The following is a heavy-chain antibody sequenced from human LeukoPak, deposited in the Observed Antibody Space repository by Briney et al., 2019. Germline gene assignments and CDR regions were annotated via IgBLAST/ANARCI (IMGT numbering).Heavy chain of an antibody. CDR3: AKVGLWLRGGYSYDYYDY. D-gene: IGHD5-18*01. V-gene: IGHV3-23*01. CDR2: ISGSGGST. CDR1: GFTFSSYA. J-gene: IGHJ4*02. Sequence: PGGSLRLSCAASGFTFSSYAMSWVRQAPGKGLEWVSAISGSGGSTYYADSVKGRFTISRDNSKNTLYLQMNSLRAEDTAVYYCAKVGLWLRGGYSYDYYDYWGQGTRVTVSS.